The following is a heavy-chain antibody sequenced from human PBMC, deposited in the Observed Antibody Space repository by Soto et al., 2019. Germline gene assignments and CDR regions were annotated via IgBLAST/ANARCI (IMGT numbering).Heavy chain of an antibody. Sequence: SETLSLTCTVAGGPISSHYWSWIRQPAGKGLEWLGRIYTSGSTNYNPSLKSRVTMSVDTSKNQFSLKLSSVTAADTAVYYCARDSRFITMVRGVTPYYYYYGMDVWGQGTTVT. D-gene: IGHD3-10*01. J-gene: IGHJ6*02. CDR3: ARDSRFITMVRGVTPYYYYYGMDV. CDR2: IYTSGST. CDR1: GGPISSHY. V-gene: IGHV4-4*07.